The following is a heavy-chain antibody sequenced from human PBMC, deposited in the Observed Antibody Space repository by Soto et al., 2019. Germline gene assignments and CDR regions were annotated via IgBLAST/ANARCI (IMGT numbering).Heavy chain of an antibody. D-gene: IGHD2-15*01. V-gene: IGHV3-30*03. CDR2: ISYDGSNK. CDR1: GFTFSSYG. J-gene: IGHJ6*02. CDR3: ARSCSGGSCYSSTYYGMDV. Sequence: GGSLRLSCAASGFTFSSYGMHWVRQAPGKGLEWVAVISYDGSNKYYADSVKGRFTISRDNSKNTLYLQMNSLRAEDTAVYYCARSCSGGSCYSSTYYGMDVWGQGTTVTVSS.